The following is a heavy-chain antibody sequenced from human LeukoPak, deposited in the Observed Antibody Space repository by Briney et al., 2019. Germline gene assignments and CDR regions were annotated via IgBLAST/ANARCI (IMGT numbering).Heavy chain of an antibody. CDR3: ARASSSGWFTMPLDY. J-gene: IGHJ4*02. CDR1: GYTFTGYY. D-gene: IGHD6-19*01. V-gene: IGHV1-2*02. CDR2: IIPNSGGT. Sequence: ASVKVSCKASGYTFTGYYMHWVRQAPGQGLEWMGWIIPNSGGTNYAQKFQGRVTMTRDTSISTAYMELSRLRSDDTAVYYCARASSSGWFTMPLDYWGKGTLVTVSS.